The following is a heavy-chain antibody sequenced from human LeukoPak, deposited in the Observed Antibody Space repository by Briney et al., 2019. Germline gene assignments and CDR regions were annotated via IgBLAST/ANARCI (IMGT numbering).Heavy chain of an antibody. Sequence: PGGSLRLSCAASGFTFSSYSMNWVRQPPGKGLEWDSYISSSSSTIYYADSVKGRFTISRDNAKNSLYLQMNSLRAEDTAVYYCARDLGYCGGDCSWGQGTLVTVSS. V-gene: IGHV3-48*01. J-gene: IGHJ5*02. CDR1: GFTFSSYS. CDR3: ARDLGYCGGDCS. D-gene: IGHD2-21*01. CDR2: ISSSSSTI.